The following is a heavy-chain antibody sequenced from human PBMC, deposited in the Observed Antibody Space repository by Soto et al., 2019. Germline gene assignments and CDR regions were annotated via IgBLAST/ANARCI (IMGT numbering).Heavy chain of an antibody. CDR3: SRYQSIAAPGTFDY. J-gene: IGHJ4*02. CDR2: IYHSGST. Sequence: SETLSLTCAVSGGSISSSNWWSWVRQPPGKGLEWIGEIYHSGSTNYNPSLKSRVTISVDKSKNQFSLKLSSVTAADTAVYYCSRYQSIAAPGTFDYCGQGTLVTVSS. D-gene: IGHD6-13*01. V-gene: IGHV4-4*02. CDR1: GGSISSSNW.